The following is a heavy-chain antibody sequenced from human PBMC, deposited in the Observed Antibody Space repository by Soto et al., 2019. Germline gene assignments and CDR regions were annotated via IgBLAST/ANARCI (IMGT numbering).Heavy chain of an antibody. CDR2: INSYNGDT. CDR3: ATRSPAFDF. CDR1: GYTFTRSG. J-gene: IGHJ4*02. Sequence: ASVKVSCKAFGYTFTRSGISWVRQAPGQGLEWMGWINSYNGDTNYGETVQGRVTMTTDTSTSTAYMELRSLRSDDTAVYYCATRSPAFDFWGQGTLVTVSS. V-gene: IGHV1-18*01.